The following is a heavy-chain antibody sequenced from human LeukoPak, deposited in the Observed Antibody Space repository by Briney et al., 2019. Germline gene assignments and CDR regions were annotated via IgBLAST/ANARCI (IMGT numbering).Heavy chain of an antibody. D-gene: IGHD6-13*01. CDR3: ARDIIAAADANWFDP. CDR1: GGSISSYY. J-gene: IGHJ5*02. V-gene: IGHV4-4*09. CDR2: IYTSGST. Sequence: SETLSLTCTVSGGSISSYYWSWIRQPPGKGLEWIGYIYTSGSTNYNPSLKSRVTISVDTSKNQFSLKLSSVTAADTAVYYCARDIIAAADANWFDPWGQGTLVTVSS.